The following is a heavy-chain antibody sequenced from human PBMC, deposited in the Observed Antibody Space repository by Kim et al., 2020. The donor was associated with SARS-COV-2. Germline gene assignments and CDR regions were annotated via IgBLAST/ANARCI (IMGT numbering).Heavy chain of an antibody. Sequence: SVKVSCKASGGTFSSYAISWVRQAPGQGLEWMGGFIPIFGTANYAQKFQGRVTITADESTSTAYMELSSLRSEDTAVYYCARGEMATIEGSFGWFDPWGQGTLVTVSS. J-gene: IGHJ5*02. CDR1: GGTFSSYA. CDR2: FIPIFGTA. CDR3: ARGEMATIEGSFGWFDP. V-gene: IGHV1-69*13. D-gene: IGHD5-12*01.